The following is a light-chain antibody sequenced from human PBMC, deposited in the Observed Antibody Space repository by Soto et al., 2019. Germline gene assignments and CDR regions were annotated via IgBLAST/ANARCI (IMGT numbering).Light chain of an antibody. CDR3: QQYVTSPLT. Sequence: EIVLTQSPGTLSLSPGERATLSCRASQSVSADYLAWYQQKPGQAPRLLIYGASSRATGIPDRFSGSGSGTDFTLTISRLEPEDFAVYYCQQYVTSPLTFGPGTKVDIK. CDR2: GAS. CDR1: QSVSADY. J-gene: IGKJ3*01. V-gene: IGKV3-20*01.